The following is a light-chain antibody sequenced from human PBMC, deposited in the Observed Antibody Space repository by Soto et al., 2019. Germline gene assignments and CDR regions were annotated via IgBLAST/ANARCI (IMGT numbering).Light chain of an antibody. V-gene: IGKV3-15*01. CDR1: QSVSSN. Sequence: EIVMMQSPATLSVSPGERATLSCRASQSVSSNLAWYQQKPGQAPRLLIYGASTRASGIPARFSGSGSGTEFTLTVNSLQSEDFAVYYCQQYNNRPPLKCTFGQGTKLEI. J-gene: IGKJ2*02. CDR3: QQYNNRPPLKCT. CDR2: GAS.